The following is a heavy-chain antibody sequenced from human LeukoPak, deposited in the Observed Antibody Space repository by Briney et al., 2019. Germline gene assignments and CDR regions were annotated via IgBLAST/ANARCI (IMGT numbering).Heavy chain of an antibody. J-gene: IGHJ6*03. CDR1: GLAFRNFA. CDR2: MSGSGGSS. V-gene: IGHV3-23*01. Sequence: GGSLRLSCEASGLAFRNFAMSWVRQAPGKGLEWVSGMSGSGGSSYYADSVKGRFTISRDNAKNALYLQMNSLRADDTALYYCAKMKGQRLNDYCMDVWGKGTTVTVSS. CDR3: AKMKGQRLNDYCMDV.